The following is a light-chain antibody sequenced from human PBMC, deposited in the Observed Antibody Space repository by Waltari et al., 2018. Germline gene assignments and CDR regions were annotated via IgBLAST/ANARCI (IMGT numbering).Light chain of an antibody. CDR2: AAS. Sequence: DIQMTQSTSSLSVSVGDRVPITCRASQDISNYLAWFQQKPGKAPKSLISAASSLQSGVPSKFSGSGSGTDFTLTISSLQAEDFATYYCQQYNSYPLTFGGGTKVEIK. J-gene: IGKJ4*01. V-gene: IGKV1-16*02. CDR1: QDISNY. CDR3: QQYNSYPLT.